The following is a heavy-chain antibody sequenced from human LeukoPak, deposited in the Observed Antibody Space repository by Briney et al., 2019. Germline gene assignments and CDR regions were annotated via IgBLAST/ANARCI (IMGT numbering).Heavy chain of an antibody. CDR2: MNPNSGKP. CDR3: ARGGELRFDFCG. Sequence: ASVKVSCKASGYTFTSYDINWVRQAPGQGLEWMGWMNPNSGKPGYAQKFQGRVTMTRNTSISTVYMELSGLRAEYSAVYYCARGGELRFDFCGWGQGALV. CDR1: GYTFTSYD. J-gene: IGHJ1*01. V-gene: IGHV1-8*01. D-gene: IGHD3-16*01.